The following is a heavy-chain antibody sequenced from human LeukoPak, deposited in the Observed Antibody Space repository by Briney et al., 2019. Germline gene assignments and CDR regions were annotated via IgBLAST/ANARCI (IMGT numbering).Heavy chain of an antibody. CDR3: ARAVRGANDY. CDR1: GFTFSSYE. V-gene: IGHV3-48*03. D-gene: IGHD3-10*01. CDR2: ISSSGSTI. J-gene: IGHJ4*02. Sequence: GGSLRLSCAASGFTFSSYEMNWVRQAPGKGLEWVSYISSSGSTIYYADSVKGRFTIPRDNAKNSLYLQMNSLRAEDTAVYYCARAVRGANDYWGQGTLVTVSS.